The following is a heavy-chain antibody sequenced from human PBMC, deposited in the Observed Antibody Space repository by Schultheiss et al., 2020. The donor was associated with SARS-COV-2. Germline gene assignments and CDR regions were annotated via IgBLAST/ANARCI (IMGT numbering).Heavy chain of an antibody. CDR2: ISSSSSTI. D-gene: IGHD6-19*01. J-gene: IGHJ5*02. Sequence: GESLKISCAATGFSLTIHGMHWVRQAAGKGLEWVSYISSSSSTIYYADSVKGRFTISRDNSKNTLYLQMNSLRAEDTAVYYCARDQGSGWYGWFDPWGQGTLVTVSS. CDR1: GFSLTIHG. CDR3: ARDQGSGWYGWFDP. V-gene: IGHV3-48*01.